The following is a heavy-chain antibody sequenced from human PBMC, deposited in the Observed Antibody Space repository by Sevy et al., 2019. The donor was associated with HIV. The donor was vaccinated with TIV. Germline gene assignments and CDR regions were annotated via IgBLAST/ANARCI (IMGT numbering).Heavy chain of an antibody. J-gene: IGHJ3*02. CDR2: ISGSGGST. V-gene: IGHV3-23*01. CDR3: AKDENYYASGSQPPIDAFDI. CDR1: GFTFSSYA. D-gene: IGHD3-10*01. Sequence: GGSLRLSCAASGFTFSSYAMSWVRQAPGKGLEWVSAISGSGGSTYYADSVKGRFTISRDKSKNTLYLQMNSLRAEDKAVYYCAKDENYYASGSQPPIDAFDIWGQGTMVTVSS.